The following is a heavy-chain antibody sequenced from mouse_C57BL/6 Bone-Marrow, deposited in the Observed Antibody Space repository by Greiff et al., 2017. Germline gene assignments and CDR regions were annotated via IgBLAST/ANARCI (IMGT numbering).Heavy chain of an antibody. CDR1: GYTFTSYG. Sequence: QVQLQQSGAELARPGASVKLSCKASGYTFTSYGISWVKQRTGQGLEWIGEIYPRSGNTYYNEKFKGKATLTADKSSSTAYMELRSLTSEDSAVSFCARAGDYLCAMDYWGQGTSVTVSS. D-gene: IGHD2-4*01. CDR3: ARAGDYLCAMDY. V-gene: IGHV1-81*01. J-gene: IGHJ4*01. CDR2: IYPRSGNT.